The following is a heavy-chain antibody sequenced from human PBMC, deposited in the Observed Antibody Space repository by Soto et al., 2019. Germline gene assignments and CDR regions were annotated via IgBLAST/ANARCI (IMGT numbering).Heavy chain of an antibody. CDR3: ATKPNGLYYFDY. CDR1: GGSISSYY. D-gene: IGHD2-8*01. CDR2: IYSSGVT. J-gene: IGHJ4*02. Sequence: PSETLSLTCTVSGGSISSYYWSWIRQHPGKGLEWIGYIYSSGVTYYDPSLKSRVTMSVDMSKNQFSLRLSSVTAADTAVYYCATKPNGLYYFDYWGQGALVTVSS. V-gene: IGHV4-59*06.